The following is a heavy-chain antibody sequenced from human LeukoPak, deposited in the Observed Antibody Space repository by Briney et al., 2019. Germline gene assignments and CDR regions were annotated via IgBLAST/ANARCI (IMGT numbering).Heavy chain of an antibody. CDR1: GGSFSGYY. Sequence: PSETLSLTCAVYGGSFSGYYWSWIRQPPGKGLEWIGEINHSGSTNYNPSLKSRVTISVDTSKNQFSLKLSSVTAADTAVYYCARGGISYYYDSLNYWGQGTLVTVSS. CDR2: INHSGST. CDR3: ARGGISYYYDSLNY. D-gene: IGHD3-22*01. V-gene: IGHV4-34*01. J-gene: IGHJ4*02.